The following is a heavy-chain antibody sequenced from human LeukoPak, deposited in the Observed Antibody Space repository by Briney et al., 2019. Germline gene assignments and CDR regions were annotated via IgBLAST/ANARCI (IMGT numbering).Heavy chain of an antibody. V-gene: IGHV7-4-1*02. CDR3: ARGYSYDSPIDGIDP. J-gene: IGHJ5*02. D-gene: IGHD5-18*01. CDR1: GYTFTGYY. CDR2: ISTKSGNP. Sequence: VASVKVSCKASGYTFTGYYMHWVRQAPGQGLEWMGWISTKSGNPTYAQGFTGRFVFFLDTSVSTAYLQISSLKAEDTAVYYCARGYSYDSPIDGIDPWGQGTLVTVSS.